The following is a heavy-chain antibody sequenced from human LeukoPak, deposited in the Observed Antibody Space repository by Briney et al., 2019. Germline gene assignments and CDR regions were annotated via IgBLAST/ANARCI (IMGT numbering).Heavy chain of an antibody. D-gene: IGHD3-22*01. V-gene: IGHV4-34*01. CDR3: ARGRGKYYYDSSGAGRWFDP. CDR1: GGSFSGYY. Sequence: PSETLSLTCAVYGGSFSGYYWSWIRQPPGKGLEWIGEINHSGSTNYSPSLKSRVTISVDTSKNQFSLKLSSVTAADTAVYYCARGRGKYYYDSSGAGRWFDPWGQGTLVTVSS. CDR2: INHSGST. J-gene: IGHJ5*02.